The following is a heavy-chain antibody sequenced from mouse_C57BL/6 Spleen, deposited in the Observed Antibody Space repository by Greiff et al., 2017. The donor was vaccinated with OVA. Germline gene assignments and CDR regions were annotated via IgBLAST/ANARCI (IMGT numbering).Heavy chain of an antibody. Sequence: QVQLQQHGAELVKPGASVKLSCKASGYTFTSYWMHWVKQRPGQGLEWIGMIHPNSGSTNYNEKFKSKATLTVDKSSSTAYMQLSSLTSEDSAVYYCARSDYYGSRGEAMDYWGQGTSVTVSS. CDR1: GYTFTSYW. CDR3: ARSDYYGSRGEAMDY. V-gene: IGHV1-64*01. CDR2: IHPNSGST. D-gene: IGHD1-1*01. J-gene: IGHJ4*01.